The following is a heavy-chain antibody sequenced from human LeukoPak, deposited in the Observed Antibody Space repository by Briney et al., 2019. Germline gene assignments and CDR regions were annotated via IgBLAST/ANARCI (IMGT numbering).Heavy chain of an antibody. CDR2: IIPIFGTA. V-gene: IGHV1-69*01. J-gene: IGHJ4*02. CDR3: AREPLGSYYSY. D-gene: IGHD1-26*01. Sequence: PGGSLRLSCAASGGTFSSYAISWVRQAPGQGLEWMGGIIPIFGTANYAQKFQGRVTITADESTSTAYMELSSLRSEDTAVYYCAREPLGSYYSYWGQGTLVTVSS. CDR1: GGTFSSYA.